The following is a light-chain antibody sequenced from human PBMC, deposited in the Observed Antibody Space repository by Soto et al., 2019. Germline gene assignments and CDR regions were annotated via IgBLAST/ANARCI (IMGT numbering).Light chain of an antibody. CDR3: QQYSNWPPYT. CDR1: QSVSSN. Sequence: EIVMTQSPATLSVTPGERATLSCRASQSVSSNLAWYQQRPGQSPRLLIYGASTRATGIPARFSGSGSGTEFTPTISSRQSEDFAVYYCQQYSNWPPYTFGQGTKLDFK. CDR2: GAS. V-gene: IGKV3-15*01. J-gene: IGKJ2*01.